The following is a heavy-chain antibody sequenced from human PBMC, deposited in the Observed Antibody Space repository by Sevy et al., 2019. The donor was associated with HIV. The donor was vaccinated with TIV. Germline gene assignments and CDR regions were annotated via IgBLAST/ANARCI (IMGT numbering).Heavy chain of an antibody. D-gene: IGHD2-8*01. CDR1: GFTFSKYS. Sequence: GGSLRLSCAASGFTFSKYSMSWVRQPPGKGLEWVSTLSFGCGEINYADSVKGRFTIARDNAKSSVYLQMNNLRPEDTAVYYCAREGCTKPHDYWGQGTLVTVSS. J-gene: IGHJ4*02. V-gene: IGHV3-23*01. CDR2: LSFGCGEI. CDR3: AREGCTKPHDY.